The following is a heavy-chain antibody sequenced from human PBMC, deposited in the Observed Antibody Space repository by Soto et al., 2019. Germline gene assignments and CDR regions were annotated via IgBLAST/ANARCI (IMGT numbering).Heavy chain of an antibody. J-gene: IGHJ5*02. CDR3: ARQGRAVIMGTSYNWFDP. CDR1: GGTFSSYA. Sequence: SVKVSCKASGGTFSSYAISWVRQAPGQGLEWMGGIIPIFGTANYAQKFQGRVTITADESTSTAYMELSSLRSEDTAVYYCARQGRAVIMGTSYNWFDPWGQGTLVTAPQ. V-gene: IGHV1-69*13. CDR2: IIPIFGTA. D-gene: IGHD3-3*01.